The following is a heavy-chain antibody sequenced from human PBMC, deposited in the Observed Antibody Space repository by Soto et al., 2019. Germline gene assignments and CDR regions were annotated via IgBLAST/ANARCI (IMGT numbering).Heavy chain of an antibody. Sequence: PGGSLRLSCAASGFTFSSYWMHWVRQAPGKGLVWVSRINSDGSSTSYADSVKGRFTISRDNAKNTLYLQMNSLRAEDTAVYYCARDWENFGVWHAFDIWGQGTMVTVSS. J-gene: IGHJ3*02. CDR3: ARDWENFGVWHAFDI. V-gene: IGHV3-74*01. CDR1: GFTFSSYW. CDR2: INSDGSST. D-gene: IGHD3-3*01.